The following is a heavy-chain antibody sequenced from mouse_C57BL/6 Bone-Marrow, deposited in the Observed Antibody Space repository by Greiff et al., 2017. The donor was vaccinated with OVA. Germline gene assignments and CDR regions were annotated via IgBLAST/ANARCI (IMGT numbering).Heavy chain of an antibody. V-gene: IGHV1-19*01. Sequence: SGPVLVKPGASVKMSCKASGYTFTDYYMNWVKQSHGKSLEWIGVINPYNGGTSYNQKFKGKATLTVDKSSSTAYMELNSLTSEDSAVYYCARGGSSGFYAMDYWGQGTSVTVSS. CDR2: INPYNGGT. CDR3: ARGGSSGFYAMDY. D-gene: IGHD3-2*02. CDR1: GYTFTDYY. J-gene: IGHJ4*01.